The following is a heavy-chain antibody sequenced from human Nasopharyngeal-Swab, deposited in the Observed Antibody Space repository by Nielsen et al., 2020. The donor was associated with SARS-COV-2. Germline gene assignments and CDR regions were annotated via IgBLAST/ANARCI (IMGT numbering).Heavy chain of an antibody. Sequence: GGSLRLSCAASGFTFSNSVMNWVRQTPEEGLEWVSTISVGSGDATYYADSVKGRFTVSRDNAKSSLDLQMNSLRAEDTAVYHCARGGWYPDYWGQGTLVTVSS. V-gene: IGHV3-21*01. J-gene: IGHJ4*02. D-gene: IGHD6-19*01. CDR2: ISVGSGDAT. CDR1: GFTFSNSV. CDR3: ARGGWYPDY.